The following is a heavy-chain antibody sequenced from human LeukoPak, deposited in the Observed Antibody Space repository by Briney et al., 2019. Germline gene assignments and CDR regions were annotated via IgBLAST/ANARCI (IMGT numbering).Heavy chain of an antibody. CDR1: GFTFSSYW. CDR3: ARGCENYYGSTYYFDY. Sequence: PGGSLRLSCAASGFTFSSYWMSWVRQAPGKGLEWVANIKQDGSEKYYVDSVKGRYTISRDNAKNSLYLQMNSLRAEDTAVYYCARGCENYYGSTYYFDYWGQGTLVTVSS. J-gene: IGHJ4*02. D-gene: IGHD3-10*01. CDR2: IKQDGSEK. V-gene: IGHV3-7*01.